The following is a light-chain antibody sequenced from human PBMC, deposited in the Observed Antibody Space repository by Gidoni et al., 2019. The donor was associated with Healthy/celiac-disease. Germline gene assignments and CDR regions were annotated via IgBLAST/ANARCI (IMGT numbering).Light chain of an antibody. CDR3: QQRSNWPPIP. CDR1: KSVSSY. J-gene: IGKJ5*01. Sequence: EIVLTQSPATLSLSPGERATLSCRASKSVSSYLAWYKQKPGQAPRLLIYDASTRATCIPARFSGSGSGTDFTLTISSLEPEDFAVYYCQQRSNWPPIPFGQGTRLEIK. CDR2: DAS. V-gene: IGKV3-11*01.